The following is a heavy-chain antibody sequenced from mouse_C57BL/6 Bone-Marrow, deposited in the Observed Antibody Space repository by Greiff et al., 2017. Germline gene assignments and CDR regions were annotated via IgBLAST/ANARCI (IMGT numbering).Heavy chain of an antibody. CDR2: IDPENGDT. CDR3: ATVYYGSSYYYAMDY. CDR1: GFNIKDDY. D-gene: IGHD1-1*01. V-gene: IGHV14-4*01. J-gene: IGHJ4*01. Sequence: VQLQQSGAELVRPGASVKLSCTASGFNIKDDYMHWVKQRPEQGLEWIGRIDPENGDTEYASKFQGKATITADTSSTTASLHLSSLTSDNTAVYYCATVYYGSSYYYAMDYWGQGTSVTVSS.